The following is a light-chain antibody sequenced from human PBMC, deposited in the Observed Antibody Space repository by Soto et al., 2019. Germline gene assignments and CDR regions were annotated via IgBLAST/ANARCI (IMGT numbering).Light chain of an antibody. CDR3: QQYISFSLT. V-gene: IGKV1-5*03. Sequence: DIQMTQSPSTLSASVGDRVTITCRASQSISVWLSWYQQKPGKAPKLLIYKASTLESGVPSTFTGSVSGTEFTLTIRSLQPDDFATYYFQQYISFSLTFGQGTKVEIK. CDR2: KAS. CDR1: QSISVW. J-gene: IGKJ1*01.